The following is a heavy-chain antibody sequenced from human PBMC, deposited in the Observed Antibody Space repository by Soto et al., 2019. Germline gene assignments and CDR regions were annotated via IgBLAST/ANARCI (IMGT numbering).Heavy chain of an antibody. CDR3: ARGAKWFDP. CDR1: GGSISSGDYY. CDR2: IYYSGST. J-gene: IGHJ5*02. V-gene: IGHV4-30-4*01. Sequence: SETLSLTCTVSGGSISSGDYYWSWVRQPPGKGLEWIGYIYYSGSTYYNPSLKSRVTISVDTSKNQFSLKLSSVTAADTAVYCCARGAKWFDPWGQEPWSPSPQ.